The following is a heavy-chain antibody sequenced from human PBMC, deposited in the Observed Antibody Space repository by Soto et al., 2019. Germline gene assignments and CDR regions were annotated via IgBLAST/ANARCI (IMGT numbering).Heavy chain of an antibody. CDR2: ISGSGGST. CDR3: AKDLYCSSTSCYPNYYYGMDV. J-gene: IGHJ6*02. Sequence: GGSLRLSCAASGFTFSSYAMSRVRQAPGKGLEWVSAISGSGGSTYYADSVKGRFTISRDNSKNTLYLQMNSLRAEDTAVYYCAKDLYCSSTSCYPNYYYGMDVWGQGTTVTVSS. CDR1: GFTFSSYA. D-gene: IGHD2-2*01. V-gene: IGHV3-23*01.